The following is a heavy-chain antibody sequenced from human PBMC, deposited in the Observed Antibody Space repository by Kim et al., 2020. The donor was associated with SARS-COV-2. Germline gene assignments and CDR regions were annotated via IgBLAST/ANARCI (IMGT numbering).Heavy chain of an antibody. Sequence: SVKVSCTASGGTFSTYAISWVRQAPGQGLEWMGRIIPILGIAKYAQKFQGRVTITADKSTSTAYMELSSLRSEDTAVYYCARDRDDDGSGSYLCYMDVWGKGTTVTVPS. J-gene: IGHJ6*03. CDR1: GGTFSTYA. CDR3: ARDRDDDGSGSYLCYMDV. D-gene: IGHD3-10*01. CDR2: IIPILGIA. V-gene: IGHV1-69*04.